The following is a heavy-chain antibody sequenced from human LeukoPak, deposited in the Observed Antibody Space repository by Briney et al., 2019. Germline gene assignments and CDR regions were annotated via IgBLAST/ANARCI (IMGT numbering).Heavy chain of an antibody. CDR2: IYYSGST. D-gene: IGHD3-22*01. J-gene: IGHJ4*02. Sequence: SETLSLTCAVYGGSFSGYYWGWIRQPPGKGLEWIGSIYYSGSTYYNPSLKSRVTISVDTSKNQFSLKLSSVTAADTAVYYCARHQEGGYYYDSSGYDYWGQGTLVTVSS. CDR1: GGSFSGYY. V-gene: IGHV4-39*01. CDR3: ARHQEGGYYYDSSGYDY.